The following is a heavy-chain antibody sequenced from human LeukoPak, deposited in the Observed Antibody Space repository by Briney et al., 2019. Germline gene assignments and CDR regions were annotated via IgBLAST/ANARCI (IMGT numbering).Heavy chain of an antibody. CDR1: GGSISSSSYY. V-gene: IGHV4-39*07. CDR2: IYTSGTT. J-gene: IGHJ6*03. D-gene: IGHD2-2*01. CDR3: AREDYQLLSGSFYYYMDV. Sequence: PSETLSLTCTVSGGSISSSSYYWGWIRQPPGKGLEWIGRIYTSGTTYYNPSLKSRVTMSVDTSMNQFSLKVSSVTAADTAMYYCAREDYQLLSGSFYYYMDVWGTGTTVTVSS.